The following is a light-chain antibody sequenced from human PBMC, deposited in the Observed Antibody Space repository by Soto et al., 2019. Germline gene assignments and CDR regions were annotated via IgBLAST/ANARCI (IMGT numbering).Light chain of an antibody. CDR3: AAWDDSLNGHVV. CDR2: SNN. J-gene: IGLJ2*01. Sequence: SVLTQPPSASGTPGQRVTISCSGSSSNIGSNTVNWYQQLPGTAPKLLIYSNNQRPSGVHDRFSGSKSGTSASLAISGLQSEDEADYYCAAWDDSLNGHVVFGGGTLLTVL. V-gene: IGLV1-44*01. CDR1: SSNIGSNT.